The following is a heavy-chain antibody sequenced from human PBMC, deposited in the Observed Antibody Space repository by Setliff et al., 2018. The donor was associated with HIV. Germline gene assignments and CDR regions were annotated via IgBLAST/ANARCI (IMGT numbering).Heavy chain of an antibody. J-gene: IGHJ4*02. CDR1: GYMFIAYG. V-gene: IGHV1-2*02. CDR2: IGPYNDRT. D-gene: IGHD3-9*01. CDR3: ARGSILTGYAYDY. Sequence: GASVKVSCKTSGYMFIAYGMSWVRRAPGQGLEWMGWIGPYNDRTEYAQKFQGRVTMTRDTSISTAYMELSRLRSDDTAVYYCARGSILTGYAYDYWGQGTLVTVSS.